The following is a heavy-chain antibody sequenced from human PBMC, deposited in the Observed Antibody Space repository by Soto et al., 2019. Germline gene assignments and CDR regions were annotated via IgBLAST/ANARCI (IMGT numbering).Heavy chain of an antibody. V-gene: IGHV3-30-3*01. D-gene: IGHD3-10*01. CDR1: GFTFSNYI. CDR2: ISYDGNNK. J-gene: IGHJ4*02. CDR3: ARDDEDGSYCDLGY. Sequence: QVQLVESGGGVVQPGRSLRLSCAASGFTFSNYIMHWVRQAPGKGLEWVAMISYDGNNKYYADSVKGRFTISRDNSKNTLYLEMNSLRTEDTAIYYCARDDEDGSYCDLGYWGQGTLVTVSS.